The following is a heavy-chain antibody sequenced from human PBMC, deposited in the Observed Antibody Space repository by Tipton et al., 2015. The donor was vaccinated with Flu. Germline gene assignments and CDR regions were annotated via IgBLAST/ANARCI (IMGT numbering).Heavy chain of an antibody. CDR2: IYYSGST. CDR1: GGSISSYY. CDR3: ARLPLPLSYFDY. V-gene: IGHV4-59*01. Sequence: LSLTCTVPGGSISSYYWSWIRQPPGKGLEWIRYIYYSGSTNYNPSLKSRVTISVGTSNNQFSLKLSSVTAADTAVYYCARLPLPLSYFDYWGQGTLVTVSS. J-gene: IGHJ4*02.